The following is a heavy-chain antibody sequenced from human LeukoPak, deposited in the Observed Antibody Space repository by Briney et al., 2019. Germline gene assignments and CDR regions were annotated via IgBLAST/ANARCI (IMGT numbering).Heavy chain of an antibody. CDR1: GFSFSKFA. V-gene: IGHV3-23*01. D-gene: IGHD2-21*01. J-gene: IGHJ4*02. Sequence: GGSLRLSCVASGFSFSKFAMNWVRQAPGKGLEWVSGICDSGSRTYYADSVKGRFTISRDNSKSTLYLQLSRLRVDDTAVYYCAKDGTLWSGAYYFDYWGQGTLVTVSS. CDR2: ICDSGSRT. CDR3: AKDGTLWSGAYYFDY.